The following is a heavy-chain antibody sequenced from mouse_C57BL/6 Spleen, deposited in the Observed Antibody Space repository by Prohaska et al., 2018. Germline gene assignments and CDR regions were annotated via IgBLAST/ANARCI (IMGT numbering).Heavy chain of an antibody. D-gene: IGHD3-1*01. Sequence: EVQLVESGGGLVKPGGSLKLSCAASGFTFSDYGMHWVLQAPEKGLEWVEYISSCSSTIDYADTVKGRFTISRDNAKNTLFLQMTSLRSEDTAMYYCARPRPARYFDVWGTGTTVTVSS. CDR2: ISSCSSTI. V-gene: IGHV5-17*01. CDR1: GFTFSDYG. J-gene: IGHJ1*03. CDR3: ARPRPARYFDV.